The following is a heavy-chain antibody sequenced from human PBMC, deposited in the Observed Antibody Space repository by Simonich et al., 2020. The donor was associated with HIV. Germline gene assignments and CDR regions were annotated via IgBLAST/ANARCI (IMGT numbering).Heavy chain of an antibody. D-gene: IGHD3-22*01. J-gene: IGHJ4*02. CDR2: CEPEDGKT. V-gene: IGHV1-24*01. Sequence: QVQLVQSGAELKKPGASVKVSCKVSGYTLTELSMHWVRQAPGKGLGWMGGCEPEDGKTFYAQKCQGRVTMTEDTSTDTASMELRSLRSEDTAVYYCATESPLYDSSGVDFCFDYWGQGTLVTVSS. CDR1: GYTLTELS. CDR3: ATESPLYDSSGVDFCFDY.